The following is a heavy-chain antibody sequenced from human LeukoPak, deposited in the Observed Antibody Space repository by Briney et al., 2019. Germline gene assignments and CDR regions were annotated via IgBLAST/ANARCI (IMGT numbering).Heavy chain of an antibody. CDR3: AKGGGDHWGYFHY. D-gene: IGHD3-16*01. V-gene: IGHV3-30*18. Sequence: GGSLRLSCAASGFTFSIYGMHWVRQAPGKGLEWVAVISYDGINTYCADSVKGRFTISRDNSKNTLYLEMNSLRPEDTAVFYCAKGGGDHWGYFHYWGQGALVTVSS. CDR1: GFTFSIYG. J-gene: IGHJ4*02. CDR2: ISYDGINT.